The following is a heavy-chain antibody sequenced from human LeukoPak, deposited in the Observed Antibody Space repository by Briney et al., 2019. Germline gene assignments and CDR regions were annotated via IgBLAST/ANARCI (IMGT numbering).Heavy chain of an antibody. V-gene: IGHV3-30*02. CDR3: ASTYYDSSGYYYGLDY. D-gene: IGHD3-22*01. Sequence: PGGSLRLSCAASGFTFSDHYMDWVRQAPGKGLEWVAYIQYDGSNQQYADSVKGRFIISRDRSKNIPYLQMNSLRAEDTAVYYCASTYYDSSGYYYGLDYWGQGTLVTVSS. J-gene: IGHJ4*02. CDR1: GFTFSDHY. CDR2: IQYDGSNQ.